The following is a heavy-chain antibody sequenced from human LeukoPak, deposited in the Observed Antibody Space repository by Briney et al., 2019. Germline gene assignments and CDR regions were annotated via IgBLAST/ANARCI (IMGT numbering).Heavy chain of an antibody. CDR2: IYYSGST. CDR3: ARVTGYMIEDYFDY. Sequence: KSSETLSLTCTVSGGSISGYYWSWIRQPPGKGLEWIGYIYYSGSTNYKPSLKSRVTISVETSKNQFSLKLRSVTAADTAVYYCARVTGYMIEDYFDYWGQGTLVTVSS. J-gene: IGHJ4*02. D-gene: IGHD3-22*01. V-gene: IGHV4-59*01. CDR1: GGSISGYY.